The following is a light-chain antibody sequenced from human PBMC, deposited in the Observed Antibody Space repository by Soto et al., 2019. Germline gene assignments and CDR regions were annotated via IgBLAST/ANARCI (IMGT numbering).Light chain of an antibody. CDR2: QTS. CDR3: QQTYMTPIT. J-gene: IGKJ5*01. V-gene: IGKV3D-11*01. Sequence: EVVLTQSPATLSSFPGDRVTLSCRASQYINTRLAWYQHRPGQAPRLLIYQTSIRAAGIPARFSASGTGTDFTLVISGLEPEDFATYYCQQTYMTPITFGQGTRLEIK. CDR1: QYINTR.